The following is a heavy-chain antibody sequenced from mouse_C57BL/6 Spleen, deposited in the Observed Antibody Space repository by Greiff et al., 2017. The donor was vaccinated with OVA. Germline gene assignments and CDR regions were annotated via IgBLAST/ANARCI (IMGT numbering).Heavy chain of an antibody. D-gene: IGHD1-1*01. V-gene: IGHV5-4*03. CDR3: ARDYYYGRGWYFDV. CDR2: ISDGGSYT. CDR1: GFTFSSYA. Sequence: EVKLVESGGGLVKPGGSLKLSCAASGFTFSSYAMSWVRQTPEKRLEWVATISDGGSYTYYPDNVKGRFTISRDNAKNNLYLQMSHLKSEDTAMYYCARDYYYGRGWYFDVWGTGTTVTVSS. J-gene: IGHJ1*03.